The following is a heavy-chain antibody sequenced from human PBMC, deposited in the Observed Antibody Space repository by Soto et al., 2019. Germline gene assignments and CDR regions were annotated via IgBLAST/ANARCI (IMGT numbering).Heavy chain of an antibody. J-gene: IGHJ5*02. Sequence: APVEGSCKASCFTLTRHCISWGRQAPGQRLEWMGWISAYNGNTNYAQKLQGRVTMTTDTSTSTAYMELRSLRSDDTAVYYCARVNLRYFDWLFEHNWFDLWGQGTLVTVSS. CDR1: CFTLTRHC. V-gene: IGHV1-18*01. CDR3: ARVNLRYFDWLFEHNWFDL. D-gene: IGHD3-9*01. CDR2: ISAYNGNT.